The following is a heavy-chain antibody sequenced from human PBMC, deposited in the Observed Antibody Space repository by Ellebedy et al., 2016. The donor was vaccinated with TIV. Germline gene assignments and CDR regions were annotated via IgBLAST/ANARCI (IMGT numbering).Heavy chain of an antibody. CDR3: ARFNAPASNYYDSSGYEVDY. V-gene: IGHV4-4*02. D-gene: IGHD3-22*01. CDR1: GGAISSSNW. J-gene: IGHJ4*02. CDR2: IYHSGST. Sequence: SETLSLXCAVSGGAISSSNWWSWVRQPPGKGLEWIGSIYHSGSTYYNPSLKSRVTISVDTSKNQFSLKLSSVTAADTAVYYCARFNAPASNYYDSSGYEVDYWGQGTLVTVSS.